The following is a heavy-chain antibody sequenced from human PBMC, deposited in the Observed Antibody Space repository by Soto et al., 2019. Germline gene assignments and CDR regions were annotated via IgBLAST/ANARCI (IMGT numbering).Heavy chain of an antibody. D-gene: IGHD3-10*01. V-gene: IGHV3-30*03. Sequence: QVQLVESGGGVVQPGRSLRLSCAASGFPFTSYGMHWVREGPDKGLEWVAIISYDGSDKYYADSVKGRFTISRDNSKNTLYLQMNSLRPEDRALYYCVGGQYYFDYRGQGPLVIVSS. CDR3: VGGQYYFDY. J-gene: IGHJ4*02. CDR1: GFPFTSYG. CDR2: ISYDGSDK.